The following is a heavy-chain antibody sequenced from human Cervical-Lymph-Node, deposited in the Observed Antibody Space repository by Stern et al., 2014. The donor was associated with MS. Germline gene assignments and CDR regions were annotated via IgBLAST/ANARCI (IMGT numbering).Heavy chain of an antibody. CDR3: AKEGGNWFDP. V-gene: IGHV3-30*01. J-gene: IGHJ5*02. Sequence: VQLVESGGGVVQPGRSLRLSCAASGFTSSSYAMHWVRQAPGKGLEWVAVISNDGIDKYYADSVKGRFTISRDISKNTLYLQMNSLRTEDTAVYYCAKEGGNWFDPWGQGTLVTVS. CDR2: ISNDGIDK. CDR1: GFTSSSYA.